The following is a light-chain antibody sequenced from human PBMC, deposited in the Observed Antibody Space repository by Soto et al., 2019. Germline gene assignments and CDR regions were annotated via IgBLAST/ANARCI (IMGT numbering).Light chain of an antibody. CDR1: QSVSSN. CDR3: QQYRT. Sequence: EIVMTQSPATLSVSPGERVTLSCRASQSVSSNLAWYQQKPGQGPRLLIYGASTRATGIPARFSGSGSGTEFTLTISSLQSEDFAVYYCQQYRTFGQGTNVEIK. CDR2: GAS. V-gene: IGKV3-15*01. J-gene: IGKJ1*01.